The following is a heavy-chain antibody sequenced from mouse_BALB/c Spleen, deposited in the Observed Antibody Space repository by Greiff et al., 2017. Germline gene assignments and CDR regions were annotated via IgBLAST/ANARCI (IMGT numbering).Heavy chain of an antibody. D-gene: IGHD1-1*01. J-gene: IGHJ4*01. Sequence: EVQLQQSGAELVKPGASVKLSCTASGFNIKDTYMHWVKQRPEQGLEWIGRIDTANGNTKYDPKFQGKATITADTSSNTAYLQLSSLTSEDTAVYYCAKVYYGSSYDAMDYWGQGTSVTVSS. CDR3: AKVYYGSSYDAMDY. CDR1: GFNIKDTY. CDR2: IDTANGNT. V-gene: IGHV14-3*02.